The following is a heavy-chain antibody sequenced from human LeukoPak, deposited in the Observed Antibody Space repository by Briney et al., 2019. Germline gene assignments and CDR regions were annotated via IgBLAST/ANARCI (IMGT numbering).Heavy chain of an antibody. D-gene: IGHD1-26*01. CDR1: GFTFSSYS. J-gene: IGHJ2*01. CDR2: ISSSSSYI. Sequence: GGSLRLSCAASGFTFSSYSMNWVRQAPGKGLEWVSSISSSSSYIYYADSVKGRFTISRDNAKNSLYLQMNSLTTEDTAVYYCAKDRASSWRYFDLWGRGTLVTVSS. CDR3: AKDRASSWRYFDL. V-gene: IGHV3-21*04.